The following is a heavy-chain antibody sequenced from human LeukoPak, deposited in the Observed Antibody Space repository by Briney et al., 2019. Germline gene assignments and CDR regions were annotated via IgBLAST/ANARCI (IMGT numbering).Heavy chain of an antibody. D-gene: IGHD1-1*01. V-gene: IGHV3-9*03. Sequence: GGSLRLSCAASGFTFDDYAMHWVRQAPGKGLGWVSGISWNSGSIDYADSVKGRFTISRDNAKNSLYLQMNSLRAEDMALYYCAKDRNDDAFDIWGQGTMVTASS. CDR3: AKDRNDDAFDI. J-gene: IGHJ3*02. CDR1: GFTFDDYA. CDR2: ISWNSGSI.